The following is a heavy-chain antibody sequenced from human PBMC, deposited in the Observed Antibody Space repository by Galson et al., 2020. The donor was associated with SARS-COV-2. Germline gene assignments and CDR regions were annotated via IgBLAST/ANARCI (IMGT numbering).Heavy chain of an antibody. CDR3: ARGPYEFWNVPVGYYYRDV. Sequence: SQTLSLTCTVSGVSVNDHYWGWVRQPPGTGPEWIGFIHHGGSINYNPSLPRRLTLSVDTSTNQFSLMVSSVTSAETAVYSCARGPYEFWNVPVGYYYRDVWGKGTTVTFSS. CDR1: GVSVNDHY. CDR2: IHHGGSI. J-gene: IGHJ6*03. V-gene: IGHV4-59*02. D-gene: IGHD3-3*01.